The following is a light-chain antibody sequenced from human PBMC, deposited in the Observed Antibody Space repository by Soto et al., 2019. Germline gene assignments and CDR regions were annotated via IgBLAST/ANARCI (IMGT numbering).Light chain of an antibody. CDR1: SSEVGGYHF. Sequence: QSGLTHPPSASGSPGQSVPLSCTGTSSEVGGYHFVSWYQQHPGKAPKLIIYEVSKRSSGVLDRFFGSKSGNTASLTGSGLQADDEADYYCSSYAGSDMGVFGTGTKVTV. J-gene: IGLJ1*01. CDR2: EVS. V-gene: IGLV2-8*01. CDR3: SSYAGSDMGV.